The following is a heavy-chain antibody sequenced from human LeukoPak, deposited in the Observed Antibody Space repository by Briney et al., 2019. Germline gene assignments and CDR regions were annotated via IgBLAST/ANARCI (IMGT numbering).Heavy chain of an antibody. CDR2: IYKSGTT. J-gene: IGHJ4*02. V-gene: IGHV4-4*07. Sequence: SETLSLTCTVSPGFINNYYWSWLRQPAGKGLEWIGRIYKSGTTYYSPSLQSRVTMSIDTSKNQFSLRLSAVTAADMAIYYCARVFGGNSLDHWGQGILVAVSS. CDR1: PGFINNYY. CDR3: ARVFGGNSLDH. D-gene: IGHD4-23*01.